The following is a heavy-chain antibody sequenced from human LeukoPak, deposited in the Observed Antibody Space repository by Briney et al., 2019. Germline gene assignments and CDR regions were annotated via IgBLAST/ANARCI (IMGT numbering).Heavy chain of an antibody. Sequence: GSLRLSWAGSGFTFSNYAFGWVRQAPGKGMEWVSSISVSGGSTFYADSVKGRFTISRDNSKNTLYLQMNSLTAEDTAVYYCAKLVAAIGGYYFDYWGQGTLVTVSS. J-gene: IGHJ4*02. V-gene: IGHV3-23*01. CDR3: AKLVAAIGGYYFDY. CDR1: GFTFSNYA. D-gene: IGHD5-12*01. CDR2: ISVSGGST.